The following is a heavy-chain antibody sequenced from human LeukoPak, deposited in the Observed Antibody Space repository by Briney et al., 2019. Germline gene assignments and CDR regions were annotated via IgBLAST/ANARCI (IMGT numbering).Heavy chain of an antibody. CDR1: GFTFSTYV. CDR2: ISGRGDYT. V-gene: IGHV3-23*01. Sequence: GGSLRLSCAASGFTFSTYVMAWVRQAPGQGLEWVSVISGRGDYTYYADSMKGRFTISRDNSKNSLFLQMNSLRAEDTAVYYCAEGPRSSRYHYGMDVWGKGTTVTVSS. CDR3: AEGPRSSRYHYGMDV. J-gene: IGHJ6*04. D-gene: IGHD6-13*01.